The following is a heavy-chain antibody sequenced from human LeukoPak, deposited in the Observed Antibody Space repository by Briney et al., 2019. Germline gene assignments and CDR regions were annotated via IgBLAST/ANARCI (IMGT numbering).Heavy chain of an antibody. CDR2: ISSSSSYI. CDR1: GFTFSSYS. D-gene: IGHD6-13*01. V-gene: IGHV3-21*04. Sequence: PGGSLRLSCAASGFTFSSYSMNWVRKAPGKGLEWVSSISSSSSYIYYADSVKGRFTISRDNSKNTLFLQMNSLRAEDTAVYYCAKDRAQQLVLDFWGQGTLVTVCS. J-gene: IGHJ4*02. CDR3: AKDRAQQLVLDF.